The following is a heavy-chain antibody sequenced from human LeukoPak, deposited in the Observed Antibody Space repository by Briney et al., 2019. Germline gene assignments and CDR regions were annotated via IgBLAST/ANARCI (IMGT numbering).Heavy chain of an antibody. V-gene: IGHV1-2*02. Sequence: ASVKVSCKASGYTFTGYYMYWVRQAPGQGLEWMGWINPNSGGTNYAQKFQGRVTMTRDTSISTAYMELSRLRSDDTAVYYCARGPTYNWNYIIDYWGQGTLVTVSS. CDR2: INPNSGGT. CDR1: GYTFTGYY. CDR3: ARGPTYNWNYIIDY. D-gene: IGHD1-7*01. J-gene: IGHJ4*02.